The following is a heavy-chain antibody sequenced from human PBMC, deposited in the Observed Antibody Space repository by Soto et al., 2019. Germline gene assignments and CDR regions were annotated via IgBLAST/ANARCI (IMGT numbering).Heavy chain of an antibody. D-gene: IGHD1-26*01. J-gene: IGHJ4*02. CDR2: ISYDGGTK. CDR1: GFTFSNYA. V-gene: IGHV3-30-3*01. Sequence: PGGSLRLSCAASGFTFSNYAVHWVRQAPGKGLEWVAVISYDGGTKNYADSVKGRFTISRDNSRNTLYLQMNSLRVEDTAVYYCTRAAIKGELLDYWGQGTQVTVSS. CDR3: TRAAIKGELLDY.